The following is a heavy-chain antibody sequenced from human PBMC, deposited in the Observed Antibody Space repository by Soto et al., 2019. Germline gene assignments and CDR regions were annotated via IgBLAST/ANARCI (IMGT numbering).Heavy chain of an antibody. CDR1: GYTFTSYG. D-gene: IGHD3-10*01. Sequence: QVQLVQSGAEVKKPGASVKVSCKASGYTFTSYGISWVRQAPGQGLEWMGWISAYNGNTNYAQKLQGRDTMTTDTSTSTAYMELSSLRSDDTAVYYCARDYYGSWKLNAHNWFDPWGQGTLVTVSS. J-gene: IGHJ5*02. CDR2: ISAYNGNT. CDR3: ARDYYGSWKLNAHNWFDP. V-gene: IGHV1-18*01.